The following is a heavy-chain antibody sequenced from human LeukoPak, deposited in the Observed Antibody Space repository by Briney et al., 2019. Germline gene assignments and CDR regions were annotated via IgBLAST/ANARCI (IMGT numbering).Heavy chain of an antibody. J-gene: IGHJ6*03. CDR2: ISGSGGST. CDR3: ARGSYGSGSYYYYYYMDV. CDR1: GFTFSSYG. D-gene: IGHD3-10*01. Sequence: GGSLRLSCAASGFTFSSYGMHWVRQAPGKGLEWVSGISGSGGSTYYADSVKGRFTISRDNSKNTLYLQMNSLRAEDTAVYYCARGSYGSGSYYYYYYMDVWGKGITVTVS. V-gene: IGHV3-23*01.